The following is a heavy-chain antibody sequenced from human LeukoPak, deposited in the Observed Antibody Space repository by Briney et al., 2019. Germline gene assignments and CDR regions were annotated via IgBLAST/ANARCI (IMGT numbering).Heavy chain of an antibody. CDR3: ARAAYCGGDCMGYFDY. J-gene: IGHJ4*02. Sequence: GGSLRLSCAASGFTFSSYAKHWVRQAPGKGLEYVSAISSNGGSTYYANSVKGRFTISRDNSKNTLYLQMGSLRAEDMAVYYCARAAYCGGDCMGYFDYWGQGTLVTVSS. V-gene: IGHV3-64*01. CDR1: GFTFSSYA. D-gene: IGHD2-21*01. CDR2: ISSNGGST.